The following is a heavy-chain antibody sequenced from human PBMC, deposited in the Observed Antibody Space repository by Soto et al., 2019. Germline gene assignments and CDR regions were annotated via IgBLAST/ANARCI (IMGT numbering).Heavy chain of an antibody. CDR3: ARTPPGRADYYFDY. D-gene: IGHD1-1*01. Sequence: QVQLVQSGAEVKKPGSSVKVSCKASGGTFSSYTISWVRQAPGQGLEWMGRIIPILGIANYAQKFQGRVTITADKSTSTAYMELSSLRSEDTAVYYCARTPPGRADYYFDYWGQGTLVTVSS. CDR2: IIPILGIA. V-gene: IGHV1-69*02. CDR1: GGTFSSYT. J-gene: IGHJ4*02.